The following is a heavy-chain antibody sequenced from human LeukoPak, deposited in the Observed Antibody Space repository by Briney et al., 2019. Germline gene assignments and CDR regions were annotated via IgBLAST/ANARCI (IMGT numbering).Heavy chain of an antibody. Sequence: PSETLSLTCTVSGGSISSYYWSWIRQPPGKGLEWIGYIYYSGSTNYNPSLKSRVTISVDTSKNQFSLKLSSVTAADTAVYYCARLSRSDYYGSGDGVPYYFDYWGQGTLVTVSS. V-gene: IGHV4-59*08. D-gene: IGHD3-10*01. CDR1: GGSISSYY. J-gene: IGHJ4*02. CDR3: ARLSRSDYYGSGDGVPYYFDY. CDR2: IYYSGST.